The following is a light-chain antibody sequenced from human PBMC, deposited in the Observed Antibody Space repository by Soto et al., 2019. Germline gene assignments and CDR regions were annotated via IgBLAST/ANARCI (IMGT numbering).Light chain of an antibody. CDR1: QGIRND. CDR2: AAS. J-gene: IGKJ4*01. V-gene: IGKV1-33*01. Sequence: IQMTQSPSSLSASVGDTVTITCRASQGIRNDLGWYQQKPGKAPKSLIYAASNLETGVPSRSSGSGSGTDFTFTISSLQPEDIATYYCQQYDNLPLTFGGGTKVDIK. CDR3: QQYDNLPLT.